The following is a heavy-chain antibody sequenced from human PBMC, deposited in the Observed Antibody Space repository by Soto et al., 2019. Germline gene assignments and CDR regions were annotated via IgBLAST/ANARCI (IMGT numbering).Heavy chain of an antibody. CDR2: IKQDVSEK. V-gene: IGHV3-7*01. CDR3: ASARYDFWRGYYTDY. Sequence: EVQRVESGGCLVQPGGSLRLSCAASGFTFISYWMSWVRQAPGKGLDWVAKIKQDVSEKYYVDSVNGRFTISRDNAKNSLYLEMNSLRAEDTAVYYCASARYDFWRGYYTDYWGQGTLVTGSS. J-gene: IGHJ4*02. D-gene: IGHD3-3*01. CDR1: GFTFISYW.